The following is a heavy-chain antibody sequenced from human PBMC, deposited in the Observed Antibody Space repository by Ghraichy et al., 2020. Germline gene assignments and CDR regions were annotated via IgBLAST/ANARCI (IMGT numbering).Heavy chain of an antibody. Sequence: GGSLRLSCAASGFTFSSYAMSWVRQAPGKGLEWVSAISGSGGSTYYADSLKGRFTISRDNSKNTLYLQMNSLRAEDTAVYYCACVVVTAILGYWGQGTLVTVSS. J-gene: IGHJ4*02. CDR3: ACVVVTAILGY. D-gene: IGHD2-21*02. CDR1: GFTFSSYA. CDR2: ISGSGGST. V-gene: IGHV3-23*01.